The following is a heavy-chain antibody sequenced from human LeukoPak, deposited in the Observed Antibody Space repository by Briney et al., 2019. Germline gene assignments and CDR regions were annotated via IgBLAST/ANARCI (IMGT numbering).Heavy chain of an antibody. CDR3: ARDGSGWLGY. V-gene: IGHV4-4*02. CDR2: IYHYGSP. CDR1: GGSISSSNW. D-gene: IGHD6-19*01. J-gene: IGHJ4*02. Sequence: SETLSLTCAVSGGSISSSNWWSWVRQPPGKGVEWIGEIYHYGSPNYNPSLKSRATISVDKSKNQFSLKLTSVTAADTAVYYCARDGSGWLGYWGQGTLVTVSS.